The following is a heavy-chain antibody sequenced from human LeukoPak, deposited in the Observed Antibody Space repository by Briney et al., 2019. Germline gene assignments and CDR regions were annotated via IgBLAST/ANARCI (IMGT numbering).Heavy chain of an antibody. CDR2: INPNSGGT. J-gene: IGHJ4*02. D-gene: IGHD6-13*01. CDR1: GYTFTGYY. Sequence: ASVKVSCKASGYTFTGYYMHWVRQAPGQGLEWMGWINPNSGGTNYAQKFQGRVTMTRDTSTSTVYMELSSLRSEDTAVYYCAREEGSSNYWGQGTLVTVSS. V-gene: IGHV1-2*02. CDR3: AREEGSSNY.